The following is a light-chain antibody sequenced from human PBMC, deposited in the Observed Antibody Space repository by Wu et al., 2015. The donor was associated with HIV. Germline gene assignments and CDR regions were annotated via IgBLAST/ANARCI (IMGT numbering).Light chain of an antibody. CDR1: QSVNSN. V-gene: IGKV3-15*01. J-gene: IGKJ3*01. CDR3: QEYNSWPRTLT. CDR2: GAA. Sequence: EIVMTQSPATLSVSPGERVTLFCRASQSVNSNLAWYQQKSGQAPRLLMYGAATRATGVPARFTGSGSGTAFTLTISSMQSEDFAVYYCQEYNSWPRTLTFGPGTKVDIK.